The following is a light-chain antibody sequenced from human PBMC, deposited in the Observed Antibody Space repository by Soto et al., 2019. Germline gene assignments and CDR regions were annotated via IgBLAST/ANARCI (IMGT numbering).Light chain of an antibody. Sequence: IRMTQSPSSLSASVGDRVTITCRASQTISSYVTWYQQKPGRAPKLLIYVASNLQSGVPLRFSGSVSGTDFTLTISSLQPEDFSTYFCQQTYSYPITFGQGTRLDIK. J-gene: IGKJ5*01. V-gene: IGKV1-39*01. CDR1: QTISSY. CDR2: VAS. CDR3: QQTYSYPIT.